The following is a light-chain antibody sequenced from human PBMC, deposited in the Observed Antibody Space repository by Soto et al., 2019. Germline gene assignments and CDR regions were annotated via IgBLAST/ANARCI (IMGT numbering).Light chain of an antibody. V-gene: IGKV1-39*01. Sequence: DIQMTQSPSSLSASVGDRVTITCRASQSISSYLNWYQQKPGKAPKLLIYAASSLQSGVPSRFSGSGSGTYFTLIISSLQPEDFATYYCQQRYSTPPLTFGGGTKVEIK. CDR3: QQRYSTPPLT. CDR1: QSISSY. J-gene: IGKJ4*01. CDR2: AAS.